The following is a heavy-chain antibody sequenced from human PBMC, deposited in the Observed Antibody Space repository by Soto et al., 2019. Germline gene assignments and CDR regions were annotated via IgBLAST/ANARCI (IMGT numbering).Heavy chain of an antibody. Sequence: QVQLVQSGAEVKKPGYSVKVSCKASGGTFSSYAISWVRQAPGPGLEWMGGIIPIFGTANYAHKFQGRYTITADESTITAYMELSSLRSADTAVYYCASKPPLHISWGLDYWGQGTLVTVSS. CDR2: IIPIFGTA. CDR3: ASKPPLHISWGLDY. J-gene: IGHJ4*02. CDR1: GGTFSSYA. D-gene: IGHD7-27*01. V-gene: IGHV1-69*01.